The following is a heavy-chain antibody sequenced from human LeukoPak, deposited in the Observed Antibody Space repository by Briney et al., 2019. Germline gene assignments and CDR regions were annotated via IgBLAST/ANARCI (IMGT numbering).Heavy chain of an antibody. CDR3: AKTQWKVGATDYFDY. D-gene: IGHD1-26*01. CDR2: INDNGGQR. CDR1: GFAFNNCA. V-gene: IGHV3-23*01. Sequence: GGSLRLSCAASGFAFNNCAMTWVRQAPGKGLEWVSNINDNGGQRHYADSVKGRFTISRDNSKNTLFLQMDSLRAEDTAVYYCAKTQWKVGATDYFDYWGQGILVTVSS. J-gene: IGHJ4*02.